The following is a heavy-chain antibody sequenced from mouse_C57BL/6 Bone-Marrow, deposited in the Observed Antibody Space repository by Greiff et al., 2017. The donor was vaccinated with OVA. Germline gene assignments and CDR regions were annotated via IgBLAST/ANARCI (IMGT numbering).Heavy chain of an antibody. CDR1: GYNITNTY. Sequence: EVQLQQSVAELVRPGSSVKLSCTASGYNITNTYMHWVKQRPKQGLEWIGNIDPSNGETKYTPKFQGKATMTVDTSSNTAYLQLSSLTSGDTAFYYCAELRWFAYWGHGALVTVSA. CDR2: IDPSNGET. D-gene: IGHD1-1*01. J-gene: IGHJ3*01. CDR3: AELRWFAY. V-gene: IGHV14-3*01.